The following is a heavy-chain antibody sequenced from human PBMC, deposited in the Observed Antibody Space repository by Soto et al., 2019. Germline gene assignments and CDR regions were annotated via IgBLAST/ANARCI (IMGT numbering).Heavy chain of an antibody. J-gene: IGHJ4*02. CDR1: GFTFSNAW. D-gene: IGHD3-16*02. V-gene: IGHV3-15*01. CDR3: TTVNVKYYDYIWGSYRYYYFDY. Sequence: GGSLRLSCAASGFTFSNAWMSWVRQAPGKGLEWVGRIKSKTDGGTTDYAAPVKGRFTISRDDSKNTLYLQMNSLKTEDTAVYYCTTVNVKYYDYIWGSYRYYYFDYWGQGTLVTVS. CDR2: IKSKTDGGTT.